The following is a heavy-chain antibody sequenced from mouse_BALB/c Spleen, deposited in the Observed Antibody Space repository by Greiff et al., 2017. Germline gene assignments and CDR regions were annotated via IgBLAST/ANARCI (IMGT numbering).Heavy chain of an antibody. CDR2: IYPGDGDT. J-gene: IGHJ4*01. CDR1: GYAFSSYW. Sequence: VKLQESGAELVRPGSSVKISCKASGYAFSSYWMNWVKQRPGQGLEWIGQIYPGDGDTNYNGKFKGKATLTADKSSSTAYMQLSSLTSEDSAVYFCARDYGSSSYAMDYWGQGTSVTVSS. CDR3: ARDYGSSSYAMDY. V-gene: IGHV1-80*01. D-gene: IGHD1-1*01.